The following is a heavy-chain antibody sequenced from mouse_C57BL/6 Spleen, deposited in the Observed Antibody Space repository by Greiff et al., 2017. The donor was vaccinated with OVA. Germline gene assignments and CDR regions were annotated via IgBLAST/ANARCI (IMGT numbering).Heavy chain of an antibody. V-gene: IGHV2-9*01. D-gene: IGHD4-1*01. Sequence: VKLMESGPGLVAPSQSLSITCTVSGFSLTSYGVDWVRPPPGKGLEWLGVIWGGGSTNYNSAPMSRLSISKNNSKSQVILRMNSQQADDTAMCYCAEHAWGFAYWGQGTLVTVSA. J-gene: IGHJ3*01. CDR3: AEHAWGFAY. CDR2: IWGGGST. CDR1: GFSLTSYG.